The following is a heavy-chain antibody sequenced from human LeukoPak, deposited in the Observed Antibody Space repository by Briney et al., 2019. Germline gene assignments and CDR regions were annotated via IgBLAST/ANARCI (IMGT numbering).Heavy chain of an antibody. Sequence: PGGSLRLSCAASGFTFSNAWMSWVRQAPGKGLEYVSAISSNGGSTYYADSVKGRFTISRDNSKNTLYLQMSSLRAEDTAVYYCVKDSAPGYSYGYFDYWGQGTLVTVSS. J-gene: IGHJ4*02. CDR1: GFTFSNAW. D-gene: IGHD5-18*01. CDR2: ISSNGGST. CDR3: VKDSAPGYSYGYFDY. V-gene: IGHV3-64D*06.